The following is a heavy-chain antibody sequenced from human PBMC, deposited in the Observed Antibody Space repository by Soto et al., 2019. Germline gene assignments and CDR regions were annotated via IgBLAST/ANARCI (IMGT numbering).Heavy chain of an antibody. D-gene: IGHD2-2*01. CDR3: AKVLGGYCSSTSCRDAFDI. J-gene: IGHJ3*02. CDR1: GFTFSSYA. CDR2: ISGSSGST. Sequence: LRLSCAASGFTFSSYAMSWVRQAPGKGLKWITAISGSSGSTYYADSVKGRFTISRDNSKNTLYLQMNSLRAEDTAVYYFAKVLGGYCSSTSCRDAFDILGQGTMLTVSS. V-gene: IGHV3-23*01.